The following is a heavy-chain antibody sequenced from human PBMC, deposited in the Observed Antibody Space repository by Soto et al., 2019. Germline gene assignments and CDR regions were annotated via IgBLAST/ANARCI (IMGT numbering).Heavy chain of an antibody. CDR3: LRGYSYVGDAFDI. D-gene: IGHD5-18*01. CDR2: ISAYNGNT. Sequence: QVQLVQSGADVKKVGASVKVSCKASGYTFSIYGISWVRQAPGQGLEWMGWISAYNGNTNYAKKFQGRVTMTTDTSTSTAYMELRSLRSDDTAVHYCLRGYSYVGDAFDIWGQGTMVSVSS. CDR1: GYTFSIYG. J-gene: IGHJ3*02. V-gene: IGHV1-18*01.